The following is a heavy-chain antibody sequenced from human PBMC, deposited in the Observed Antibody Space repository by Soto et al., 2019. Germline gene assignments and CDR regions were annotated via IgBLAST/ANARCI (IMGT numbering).Heavy chain of an antibody. D-gene: IGHD3-22*01. Sequence: QVQLVQSGAEVKKPGSSVKVSCEASGGTFSSDAISWVRQAPGQGLEWMGGIIPVFGTANYAQKFQGRVTISADESTNTAYMELSTLRSEDTAVYYCASSNYYDITKSDYWGQGTLVTVSS. CDR3: ASSNYYDITKSDY. CDR2: IIPVFGTA. J-gene: IGHJ4*02. V-gene: IGHV1-69*01. CDR1: GGTFSSDA.